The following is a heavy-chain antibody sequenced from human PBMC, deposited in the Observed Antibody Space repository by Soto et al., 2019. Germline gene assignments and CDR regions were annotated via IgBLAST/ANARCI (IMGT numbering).Heavy chain of an antibody. J-gene: IGHJ5*02. D-gene: IGHD3-10*01. Sequence: SETLSLTCTVSGGSISSGGYYWSWIRQHPGKGLEWIGYIYYSGSTYYNPSLKSRVTISVDTSKNQFSLKLSSVTAADTALYYCARQGYYGSGSYYKFRWFDPWGQGTQVTVSS. CDR1: GGSISSGGYY. CDR3: ARQGYYGSGSYYKFRWFDP. V-gene: IGHV4-31*03. CDR2: IYYSGST.